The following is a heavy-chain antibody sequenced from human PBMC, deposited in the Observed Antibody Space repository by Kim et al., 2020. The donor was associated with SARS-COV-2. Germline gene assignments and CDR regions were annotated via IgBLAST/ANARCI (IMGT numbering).Heavy chain of an antibody. J-gene: IGHJ3*02. CDR3: ARVNPIAGGWYDAFDI. D-gene: IGHD6-19*01. V-gene: IGHV3-73*01. CDR2: IRSKANSYAT. Sequence: GGSLRLSCAASGFTLSGSTVHWVRQASGKGLEWVGRIRSKANSYATAYAASVQNRFTISRDDSKNTTYLQMNSLKTEDTGVDDWARVNPIAGGWYDAFDIWGEGTMVAVSS. CDR1: GFTLSGST.